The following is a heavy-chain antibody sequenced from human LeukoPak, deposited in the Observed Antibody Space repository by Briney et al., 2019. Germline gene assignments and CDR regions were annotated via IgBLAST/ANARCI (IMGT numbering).Heavy chain of an antibody. CDR1: GDSISSSNW. J-gene: IGHJ6*04. Sequence: SETLSLTCVVFGDSISSSNWWTWVRQPPGKGLEWIGEIYYTGDTNYNPSLKSRLTISVDKSKNHFSLNLTSVTAADTAVYYCARGWATGSLGYYYYGMDVWGKGTTVIVSS. V-gene: IGHV4-4*02. CDR3: ARGWATGSLGYYYYGMDV. D-gene: IGHD3-16*01. CDR2: IYYTGDT.